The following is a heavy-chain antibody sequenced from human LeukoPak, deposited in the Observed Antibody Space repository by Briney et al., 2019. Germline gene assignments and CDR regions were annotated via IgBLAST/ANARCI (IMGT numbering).Heavy chain of an antibody. V-gene: IGHV3-11*04. CDR1: GFTFSDYY. CDR3: ARDGLFDYGDYSWFDP. J-gene: IGHJ5*02. D-gene: IGHD4-17*01. Sequence: GGSLRLSCAASGFTFSDYYMSWIRQAPGKGLEWVSYISSSGSTIYYADSVKGRFTISRDNSKNTLYLQMNSLRAEDTAVYYCARDGLFDYGDYSWFDPWGQGTLVTVSS. CDR2: ISSSGSTI.